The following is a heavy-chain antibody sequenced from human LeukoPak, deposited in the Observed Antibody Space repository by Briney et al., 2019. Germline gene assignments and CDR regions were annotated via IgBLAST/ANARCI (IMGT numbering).Heavy chain of an antibody. Sequence: GGTLRLSCAASGFTFSSYGMSWVRQAPGKGLEWVSSITGTGGTTYYADSVKGRFTISRDNSKNTLYLQMNSLRAEDTAVYYCAKGPREGFGAYYYYMDVWGKGTTVTVSS. CDR3: AKGPREGFGAYYYYMDV. CDR2: ITGTGGTT. D-gene: IGHD3-10*01. V-gene: IGHV3-23*01. J-gene: IGHJ6*03. CDR1: GFTFSSYG.